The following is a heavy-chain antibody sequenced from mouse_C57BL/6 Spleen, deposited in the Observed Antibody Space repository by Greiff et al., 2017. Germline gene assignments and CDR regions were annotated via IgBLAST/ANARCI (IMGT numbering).Heavy chain of an antibody. Sequence: EVKLMESGGGLVKPGGSLKLSCAASGFTFSDYGMHWVRQAPEKGLEWVAYISSGSSTIYYADTVKGRFTISRDNAKNTLFLQMTSLRSEDTAMYYCASIYDGYFLYAMDYWGQGTSVTVSS. CDR1: GFTFSDYG. CDR3: ASIYDGYFLYAMDY. J-gene: IGHJ4*01. D-gene: IGHD2-3*01. CDR2: ISSGSSTI. V-gene: IGHV5-17*01.